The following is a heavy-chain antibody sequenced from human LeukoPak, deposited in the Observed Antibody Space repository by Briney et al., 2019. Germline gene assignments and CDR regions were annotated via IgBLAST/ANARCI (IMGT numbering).Heavy chain of an antibody. CDR3: ARESGGSAWQIDY. D-gene: IGHD6-19*01. V-gene: IGHV3-7*01. Sequence: GGSLRLSCAASGFTFSSYWMTWVRQAPGKGLEWVANIKQDGREKYYVDSVKGRFTISRDNAKNSLYLQMNRLRAEDTAVYYCARESGGSAWQIDYWGQGTLVTVSS. CDR2: IKQDGREK. J-gene: IGHJ4*02. CDR1: GFTFSSYW.